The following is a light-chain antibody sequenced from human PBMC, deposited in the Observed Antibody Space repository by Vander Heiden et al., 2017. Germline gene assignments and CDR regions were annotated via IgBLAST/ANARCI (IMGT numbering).Light chain of an antibody. CDR2: DDF. Sequence: YVVAQAPLPSVASGQTARITYGGNKGGSNSVHWYSQKPGQAPDLVVFDDFDRPSGIPERFSGSTSGNTAALTISRVEAGDEADYYCQVWDSSGDDVFGPGTKVTVL. CDR3: QVWDSSGDDV. V-gene: IGLV3-21*02. CDR1: KGGSNS. J-gene: IGLJ1*01.